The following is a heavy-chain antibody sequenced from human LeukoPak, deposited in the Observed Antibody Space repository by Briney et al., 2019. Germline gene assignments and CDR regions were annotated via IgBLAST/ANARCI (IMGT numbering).Heavy chain of an antibody. D-gene: IGHD3-3*01. Sequence: PSETLSLTCTVSGGSISSGGYYWSWIRQHPGKGLEWIGYIYYSGSTYYNPSLKSRVTISVDTSKNQFSLKLSSVTAADTAVYYCARVMYYDFWSGYWNWFDPWGQGTLVTVSS. J-gene: IGHJ5*02. CDR1: GGSISSGGYY. CDR2: IYYSGST. CDR3: ARVMYYDFWSGYWNWFDP. V-gene: IGHV4-31*03.